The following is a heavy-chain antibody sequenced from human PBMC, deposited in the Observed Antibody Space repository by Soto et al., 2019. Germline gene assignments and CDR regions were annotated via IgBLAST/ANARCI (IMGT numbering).Heavy chain of an antibody. J-gene: IGHJ4*02. D-gene: IGHD3-3*01. CDR2: ISSAGTTK. CDR3: AKGQMTSVFRVDTLFDY. V-gene: IGHV3-30*18. CDR1: GFSFRSYA. Sequence: GGSLRLSCAASGFSFRSYAMSWFRQAPGKGLERLAVISSAGTTKLYADSVKGRFTISRDISKDTLYLEMTSLRSEDTAVYYCAKGQMTSVFRVDTLFDYWGQGTLVTVSS.